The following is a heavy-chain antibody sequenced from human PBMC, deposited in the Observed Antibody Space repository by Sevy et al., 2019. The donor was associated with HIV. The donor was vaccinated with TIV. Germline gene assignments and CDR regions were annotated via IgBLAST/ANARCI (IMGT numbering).Heavy chain of an antibody. V-gene: IGHV1-2*02. D-gene: IGHD5-12*01. Sequence: ASLKVSCKASGYTFTGYYMHWVRQAPGQGLEWMGWINPNSGGTNYAQKFQGRVTMTRDTSISTAYMELSRLRSDDTAVYYCARDGGSGYELILDYWGQGTLVTVSS. J-gene: IGHJ4*02. CDR1: GYTFTGYY. CDR3: ARDGGSGYELILDY. CDR2: INPNSGGT.